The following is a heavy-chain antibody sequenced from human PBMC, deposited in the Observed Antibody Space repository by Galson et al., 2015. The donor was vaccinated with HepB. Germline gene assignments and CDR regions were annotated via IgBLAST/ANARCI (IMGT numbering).Heavy chain of an antibody. V-gene: IGHV3-66*04. J-gene: IGHJ4*02. D-gene: IGHD3-22*01. Sequence: SLRLSCAASGFTFSNAWMSWVRQAPGKGLEWVSVIYSGGSTYYADSVKGRFTISRDNSKNTLYLQMNSLRAEDTAVYYCARHNYYDSSGYYGGYDYWGQGTLVTVSS. CDR1: GFTFSNAW. CDR3: ARHNYYDSSGYYGGYDY. CDR2: IYSGGST.